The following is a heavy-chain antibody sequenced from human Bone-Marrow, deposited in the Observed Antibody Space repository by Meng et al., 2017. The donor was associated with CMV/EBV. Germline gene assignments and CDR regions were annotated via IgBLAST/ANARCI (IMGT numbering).Heavy chain of an antibody. J-gene: IGHJ4*02. CDR3: AKGYCSSTSCLGASDY. CDR2: ISGSGGST. V-gene: IGHV3-23*01. CDR1: GFTFSSYA. Sequence: SGFTFSSYAMSWVRQAPGKGLEWVSAISGSGGSTYYADSVKGRFTISRDNSKNTLYLQMNSLRAEDTAVYYCAKGYCSSTSCLGASDYWGQGTLVTAPQ. D-gene: IGHD2-2*01.